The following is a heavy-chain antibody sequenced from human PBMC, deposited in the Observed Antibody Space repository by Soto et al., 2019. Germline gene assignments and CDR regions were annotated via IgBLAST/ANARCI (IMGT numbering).Heavy chain of an antibody. CDR1: GGSFSSGGYY. V-gene: IGHV4-31*03. J-gene: IGHJ4*02. CDR2: IYYSGST. CDR3: ARATSFSGHHGY. Sequence: QLQLQESGPGLVKPSQTLSLACTVSGGSFSSGGYYWSWIRQLPGKGLGWIGYIYYSGSTYYNPSLKSRFTISLDTSKNQFSLKLSSVTAADTAVYCCARATSFSGHHGYWGQGTLVTVSS. D-gene: IGHD2-8*02.